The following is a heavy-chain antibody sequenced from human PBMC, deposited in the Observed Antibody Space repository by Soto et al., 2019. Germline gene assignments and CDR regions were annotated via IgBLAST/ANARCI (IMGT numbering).Heavy chain of an antibody. CDR1: TSYG. J-gene: IGHJ4*02. Sequence: TSYGISWVRQAPGQGLEWMGWISAYNGNKKYAQKLQGRVTMTTDTSTSTAYMELRSLRSDDTAVYYCARDLGQQLVDYWGQGTLVTVSS. CDR2: ISAYNGNK. D-gene: IGHD6-13*01. V-gene: IGHV1-18*01. CDR3: ARDLGQQLVDY.